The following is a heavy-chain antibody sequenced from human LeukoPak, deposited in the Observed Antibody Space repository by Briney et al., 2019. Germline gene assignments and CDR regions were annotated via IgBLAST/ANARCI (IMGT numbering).Heavy chain of an antibody. D-gene: IGHD3-22*01. CDR1: GGSTNSPPDY. J-gene: IGHJ3*02. V-gene: IGHV4-39*07. CDR2: FSYSGST. CDR3: ARDSPTSYYYDSSGSEDAFDI. Sequence: SETLSLTCTVSGGSTNSPPDYWGWIRQPPGKDLEWIGSFSYSGSTYYTPSLKSRVTMSVDTSKNQFSLKLSSVTAADTAVYYCARDSPTSYYYDSSGSEDAFDIWGQGTMVTVSS.